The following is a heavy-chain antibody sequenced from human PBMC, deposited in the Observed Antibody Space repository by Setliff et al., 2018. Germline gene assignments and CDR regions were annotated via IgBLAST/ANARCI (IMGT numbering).Heavy chain of an antibody. CDR1: GGTFTSYG. Sequence: ASVKVSCKASGGTFTSYGFSWVRQAPGQGLEWMGWISGYNGNTNYAQKVQGRVTMTTDTSTGTIYMELRSLRADDTAVYYCSRDPSLYCSSTSCSPHWFDPWGQGTLVTVSS. V-gene: IGHV1-18*01. J-gene: IGHJ5*02. CDR3: SRDPSLYCSSTSCSPHWFDP. D-gene: IGHD2-2*01. CDR2: ISGYNGNT.